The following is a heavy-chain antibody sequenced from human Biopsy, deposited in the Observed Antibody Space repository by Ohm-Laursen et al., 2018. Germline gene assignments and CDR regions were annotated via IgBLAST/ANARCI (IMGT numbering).Heavy chain of an antibody. CDR2: IRYDGTNE. V-gene: IGHV3-33*04. J-gene: IGHJ2*01. D-gene: IGHD6-19*01. Sequence: SLRLSCAASGFTFGHYAMHWVRQAPGKGLEWVSLIRYDGTNEDYADSVKGRFTISRDNSKNTLYLQINTLTLEDTAFYYCARGLSSGWYGYFDVWGRGTLVTVSS. CDR3: ARGLSSGWYGYFDV. CDR1: GFTFGHYA.